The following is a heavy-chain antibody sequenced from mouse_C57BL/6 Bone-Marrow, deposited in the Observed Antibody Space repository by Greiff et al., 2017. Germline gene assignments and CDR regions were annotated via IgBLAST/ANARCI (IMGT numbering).Heavy chain of an antibody. Sequence: EVKLVESGGGLVKPGGSLKLSCAASGFTFSSYTMSWVRQTPEKRLQWVAAISGGGGNTYYPDSVKGRFPISRDNDRNILYLQMSSLRSEDTALYYGSRQVTTVLATNYFDVWGTGTTVTVAS. D-gene: IGHD1-1*01. V-gene: IGHV5-9*01. CDR1: GFTFSSYT. CDR3: SRQVTTVLATNYFDV. CDR2: ISGGGGNT. J-gene: IGHJ1*03.